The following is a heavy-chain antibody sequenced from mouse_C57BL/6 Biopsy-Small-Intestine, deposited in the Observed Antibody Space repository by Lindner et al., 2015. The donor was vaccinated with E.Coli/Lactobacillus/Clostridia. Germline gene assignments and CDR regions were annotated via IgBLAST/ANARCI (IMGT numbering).Heavy chain of an antibody. CDR2: INPSTGGT. J-gene: IGHJ4*01. CDR1: GYSFTGYY. D-gene: IGHD2-2*01. CDR3: ARRPLLWLRRGAMDY. Sequence: VQLQESGPELVKPGASVKISCKASGYSFTGYYMNWVKQSPEKSLEWIGXINPSTGGTTYNQKFKAKATLTVDKSSSTAYMQLKSLTSEDSAVYYCARRPLLWLRRGAMDYWGQGTSVTVS. V-gene: IGHV1-42*01.